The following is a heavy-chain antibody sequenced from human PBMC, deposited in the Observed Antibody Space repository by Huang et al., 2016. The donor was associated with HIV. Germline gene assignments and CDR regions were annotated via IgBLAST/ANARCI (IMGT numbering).Heavy chain of an antibody. CDR2: INQSEST. CDR3: ARGQGGYYYYYMDV. V-gene: IGHV4-34*01. CDR1: GGSFIGYY. Sequence: QVQLQQWGAGLLRPSETLSLPCAVYGGSFIGYYGTWIRQPPGKGLEWIGEINQSESTNYNPYLKRRVTMSVDTSRNQFSLTLTSVTAADTAVYYCARGQGGYYYYYMDVWGKGTTVTVSS. J-gene: IGHJ6*03.